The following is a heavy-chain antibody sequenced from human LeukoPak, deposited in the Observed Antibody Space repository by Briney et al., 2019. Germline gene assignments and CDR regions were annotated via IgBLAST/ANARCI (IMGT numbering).Heavy chain of an antibody. CDR2: IIPIFGTA. CDR3: ARERTGLEMATGRAFDI. Sequence: SVKVSCKASGYTFTSYAISWVRQAPGQGLEWMGGIIPIFGTANYAQKFQGRVTITADESTSTAYMELSSLRSEDTAVYYCARERTGLEMATGRAFDIWGQGTMVTVSS. J-gene: IGHJ3*02. V-gene: IGHV1-69*13. CDR1: GYTFTSYA. D-gene: IGHD5-24*01.